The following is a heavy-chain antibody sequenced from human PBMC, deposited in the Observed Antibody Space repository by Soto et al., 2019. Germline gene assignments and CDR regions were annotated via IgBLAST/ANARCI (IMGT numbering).Heavy chain of an antibody. V-gene: IGHV4-59*01. D-gene: IGHD6-19*01. CDR1: GGSISSYY. Sequence: QVQLQESGPGLVKPSETLSLTCTVSGGSISSYYWSWIRQPPGKGLEWIGYIYYSGSTNYNPSLKSRVTTSVDTSKNQFSLKLSSVTAADTAVYYCARHSGGTWYYYYGMDVWGQGTTVTVSS. CDR3: ARHSGGTWYYYYGMDV. CDR2: IYYSGST. J-gene: IGHJ6*02.